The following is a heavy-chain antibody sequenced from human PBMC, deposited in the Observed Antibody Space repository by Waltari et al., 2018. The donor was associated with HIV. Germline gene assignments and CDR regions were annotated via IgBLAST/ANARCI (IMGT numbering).Heavy chain of an antibody. D-gene: IGHD6-13*01. V-gene: IGHV4-39*01. CDR1: GCSISSSSYY. CDR2: IYYMGTT. CDR3: ARQGVEMAAAGWTRSNWFDP. Sequence: QLQLQESGPGLVKPSETLSLTCTVSGCSISSSSYYWGWLRQPPGQGLELIGSIYYMGTTSTTPSLRCRDTMSVAPSENQFALRRGSVTAADSAVDHCARQGVEMAAAGWTRSNWFDPWGQGTLVTVSS. J-gene: IGHJ5*02.